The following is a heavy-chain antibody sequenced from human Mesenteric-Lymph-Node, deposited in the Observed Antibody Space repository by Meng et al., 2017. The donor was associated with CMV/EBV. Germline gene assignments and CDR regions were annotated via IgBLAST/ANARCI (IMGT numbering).Heavy chain of an antibody. CDR2: IYSGGST. CDR1: GFTFSSYA. D-gene: IGHD2-15*01. J-gene: IGHJ6*02. Sequence: GESLKISCAASGFTFSSYAMHWVRQAPGKGLEWVAVIYSGGSTYYADSVKGRFTISRDNSKNTLYLQMNSLRAEDTAVYYCARLGGGMDVWGQGTTVTVSS. CDR3: ARLGGGMDV. V-gene: IGHV3-NL1*01.